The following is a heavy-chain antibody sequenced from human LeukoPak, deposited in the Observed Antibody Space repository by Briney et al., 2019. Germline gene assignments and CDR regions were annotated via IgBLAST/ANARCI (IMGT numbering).Heavy chain of an antibody. V-gene: IGHV3-23*01. CDR1: GFTFSSYA. CDR2: IGSSGDST. D-gene: IGHD6-6*01. CDR3: AKLGSSTVGFDH. J-gene: IGHJ4*02. Sequence: GGSLRLSCAASGFTFSSYAMSWVRQAPGKGLEWVSTIGSSGDSTYYAGSVKGRFTISRDSSNDTLYLQMNSLRAEDTAAYFCAKLGSSTVGFDHWGQGTLVTVSS.